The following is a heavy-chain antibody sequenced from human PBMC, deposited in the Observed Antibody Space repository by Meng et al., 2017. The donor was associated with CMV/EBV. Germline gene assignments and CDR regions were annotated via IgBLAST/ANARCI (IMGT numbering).Heavy chain of an antibody. CDR2: IYYSGST. Sequence: QLQLQESGPGLVKTSETLSLTCTVSGGSISSSSYYWGWIRQPPGKGLEWIGSIYYSGSTYYNPSLKSRVTISVDTSKNQFSLKLSSVTAADTAVYYCARVASGSYRAFDYWGQGTLVTVSS. D-gene: IGHD1-26*01. V-gene: IGHV4-39*07. CDR3: ARVASGSYRAFDY. CDR1: GGSISSSSYY. J-gene: IGHJ4*02.